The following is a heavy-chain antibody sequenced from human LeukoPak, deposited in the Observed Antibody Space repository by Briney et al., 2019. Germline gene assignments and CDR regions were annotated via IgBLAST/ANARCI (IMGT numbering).Heavy chain of an antibody. V-gene: IGHV4-4*07. CDR1: GGSISSYY. J-gene: IGHJ4*02. D-gene: IGHD6-19*01. CDR3: ARDGHSGWYGAIDY. CDR2: IYSSGST. Sequence: PSETLSLTCTVSGGSISSYYWSWIRQPAGKGLEWIGRIYSSGSTNYNPSLKSRVTISVDKSKNQFSLKLSSVTAADTAVYYCARDGHSGWYGAIDYWGQGTLVIVSS.